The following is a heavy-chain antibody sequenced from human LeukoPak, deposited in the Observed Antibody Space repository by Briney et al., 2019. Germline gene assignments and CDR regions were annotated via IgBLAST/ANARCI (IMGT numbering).Heavy chain of an antibody. CDR2: ISSSSSYI. D-gene: IGHD6-13*01. CDR3: ARDRIAAAGTVDY. Sequence: PGGSLRLSCAASGFTFSSYGMSWVRQAPGKGLEWVSSISSSSSYIYYADSVKGRFTISRDNAKNSLYLQMNSLRAEDTAVYYCARDRIAAAGTVDYWGQGTLVTVSS. J-gene: IGHJ4*02. V-gene: IGHV3-21*01. CDR1: GFTFSSYG.